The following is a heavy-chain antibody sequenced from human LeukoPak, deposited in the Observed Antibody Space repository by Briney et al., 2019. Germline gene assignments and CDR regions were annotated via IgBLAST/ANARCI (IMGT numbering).Heavy chain of an antibody. D-gene: IGHD3-22*01. V-gene: IGHV4-61*01. CDR1: GGSVSSGSYY. CDR2: IYYSGST. Sequence: KPSETLSLTCTVSGGSVSSGSYYWSWIRQPPGKALEWIGYIYYSGSTNYNPSLKSRVTISVDTSKNQFSLKLSSVTAADTAVYYCARHAYYYDSSGYYPYYYYGMDVWGQGTTVTVSS. CDR3: ARHAYYYDSSGYYPYYYYGMDV. J-gene: IGHJ6*02.